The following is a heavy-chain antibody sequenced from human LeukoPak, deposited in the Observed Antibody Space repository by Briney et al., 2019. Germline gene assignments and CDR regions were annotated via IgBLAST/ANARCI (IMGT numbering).Heavy chain of an antibody. CDR1: GFDVSINY. CDR2: IHNDGRT. V-gene: IGHV3-66*01. Sequence: GGSLRLSCAASGFDVSINYMNWIRQSPEKGLEWVSIIHNDGRTYYADSVKGRFTVSRDNSKNTVSLQMDSLRVDDTGVYYCARGFLQLTPYYFDYWGQGTLVTVSS. CDR3: ARGFLQLTPYYFDY. D-gene: IGHD1-1*01. J-gene: IGHJ4*02.